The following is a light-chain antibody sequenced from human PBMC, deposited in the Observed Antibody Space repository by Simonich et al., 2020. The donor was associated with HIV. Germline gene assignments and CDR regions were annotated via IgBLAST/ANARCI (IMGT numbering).Light chain of an antibody. V-gene: IGKV1-33*01. CDR2: DAS. CDR3: QQYGNLPFT. Sequence: DIQMTQSPSSLSASVGDRVNITCQASQDISNYLNWYQQRPGKAPKLLIYDASNVKRGVPSRFSGSGSGTEFTFTISSLQPEDIATYYCQQYGNLPFTFGPGTKVGIK. J-gene: IGKJ3*01. CDR1: QDISNY.